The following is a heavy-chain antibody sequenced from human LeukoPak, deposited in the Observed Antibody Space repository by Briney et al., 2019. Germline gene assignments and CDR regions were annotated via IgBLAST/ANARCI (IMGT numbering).Heavy chain of an antibody. V-gene: IGHV4-39*01. J-gene: IGHJ4*02. CDR1: GGSISSSSYY. CDR3: AAAFDY. CDR2: TYYGGNT. D-gene: IGHD6-25*01. Sequence: ASETLSLTCTVSGGSISSSSYYWGWIRQPPGKGLEWIGNTYYGGNTYYNPSLKSRVTISVDTSKNQFSLELNSVTAADTAVYYCAAAFDYWGQGTLVTVSS.